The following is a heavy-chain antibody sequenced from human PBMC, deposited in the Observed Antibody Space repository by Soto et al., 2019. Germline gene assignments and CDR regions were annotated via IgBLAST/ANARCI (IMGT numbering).Heavy chain of an antibody. CDR1: GDSVSSDITS. D-gene: IGHD2-8*01. Sequence: SQTLSLTCAISGDSVSSDITSWNWIRQSPSRGLEWLGRTYYRSKWFHDYAASVKSRITINPDTSKNQFSLELNSMTPEDTAVYYCANLLDCTNGVCYLARYWGQGTLVTVSS. J-gene: IGHJ4*02. CDR2: TYYRSKWFH. CDR3: ANLLDCTNGVCYLARY. V-gene: IGHV6-1*01.